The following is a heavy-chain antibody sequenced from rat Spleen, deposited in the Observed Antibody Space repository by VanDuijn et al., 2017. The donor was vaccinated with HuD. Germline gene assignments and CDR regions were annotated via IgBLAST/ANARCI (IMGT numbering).Heavy chain of an antibody. Sequence: EVQLVESGGGLVQPGRSLKLSCSASGFTFSDYTMAWVRQAPKKGLEWVAAIVDDGSNTFYRDSVKGRFTISRDNAKSTLYLQADSPRSEDTAIYYCARPTTGIPFNYWGQGVMVTVSS. V-gene: IGHV5-17*01. D-gene: IGHD1-9*01. CDR2: IVDDGSNT. J-gene: IGHJ2*01. CDR3: ARPTTGIPFNY. CDR1: GFTFSDYT.